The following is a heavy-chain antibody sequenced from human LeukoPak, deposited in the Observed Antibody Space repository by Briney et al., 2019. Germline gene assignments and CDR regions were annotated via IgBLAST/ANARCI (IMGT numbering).Heavy chain of an antibody. V-gene: IGHV4-4*07. D-gene: IGHD3-22*01. CDR3: ASITYYYDSSGYSNDAFDI. J-gene: IGHJ3*02. CDR2: IYTSGST. CDR1: GGSISSYY. Sequence: SETLSLTCTVSGGSISSYYWGWIRQPAGKGLEWIGRIYTSGSTNYNPSLKSRVTMSVDTSKNQFSLKLSSVTAADTAVYYCASITYYYDSSGYSNDAFDIWGQGTMVTVSS.